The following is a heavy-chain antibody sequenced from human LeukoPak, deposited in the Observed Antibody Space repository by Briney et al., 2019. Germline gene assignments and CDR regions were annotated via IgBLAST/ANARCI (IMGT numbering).Heavy chain of an antibody. CDR2: LSGSGDKT. J-gene: IGHJ4*02. CDR3: ATAAVVRRFDY. V-gene: IGHV3-23*01. Sequence: PGGSLRLSCAASGFTFSSYAMSWAGKAPGRGREWVSSLSGSGDKTYYADSVKGRFTISRDNPKNTLYLQLNSLRVEDTAVYYCATAAVVRRFDYWGQGTLATVSS. CDR1: GFTFSSYA. D-gene: IGHD3-22*01.